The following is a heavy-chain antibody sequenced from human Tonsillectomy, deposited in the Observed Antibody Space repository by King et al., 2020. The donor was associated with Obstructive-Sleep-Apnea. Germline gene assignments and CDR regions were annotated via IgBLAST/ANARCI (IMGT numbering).Heavy chain of an antibody. D-gene: IGHD1-1*01. CDR1: GVTVSNNY. V-gene: IGHV3-66*01. CDR2: IYSGDNT. CDR3: ATVGSFYGMDV. J-gene: IGHJ6*02. Sequence: VQLVESGGGLVQPGGSLRLSCAASGVTVSNNYMSWVRQAPGKGLEWVSVIYSGDNTHYADSVKGRFTISRDNSKNTLHLQMNSLRAEDTAVYCCATVGSFYGMDVWGQGTTVTVSS.